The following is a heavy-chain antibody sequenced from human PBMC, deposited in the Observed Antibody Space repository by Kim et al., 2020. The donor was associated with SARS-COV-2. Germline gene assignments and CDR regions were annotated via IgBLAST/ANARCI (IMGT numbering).Heavy chain of an antibody. CDR3: ARVIGYCSSTSCYFDY. J-gene: IGHJ4*02. V-gene: IGHV4-34*01. D-gene: IGHD2-2*01. Sequence: LKRRVTISVDTSKNQFSLKLSSGPAADTAVYYCARVIGYCSSTSCYFDYWGQGTLVTVSS.